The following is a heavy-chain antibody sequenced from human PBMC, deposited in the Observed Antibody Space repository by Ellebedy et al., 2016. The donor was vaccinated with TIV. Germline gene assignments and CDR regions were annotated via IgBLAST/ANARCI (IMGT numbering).Heavy chain of an antibody. D-gene: IGHD6-13*01. CDR1: GFTFSTYW. CDR3: VGGLAAGY. V-gene: IGHV3-7*04. CDR2: INQDGSVK. J-gene: IGHJ4*02. Sequence: PGGSLRFSCVASGFTFSTYWINWVRQAPGKGLEWVANINQDGSVKHYMDSLKGRFTISRDNAKNSLYLQMNSLRVEDTAVYHCVGGLAAGYWGQGTLVTVSS.